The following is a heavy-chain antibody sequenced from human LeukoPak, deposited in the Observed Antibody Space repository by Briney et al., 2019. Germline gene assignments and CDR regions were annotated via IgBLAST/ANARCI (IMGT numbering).Heavy chain of an antibody. V-gene: IGHV4-30-4*01. Sequence: SQTLSLTCTVSGVSISSGDYYWSWIRQPPGTGLEWIGYIYYSGSTYYNPSLKSRVTISVDTSKNQFSLKLSSVTAADTAVYYCARGDDYYGSVYGMDVWGKGTTVTVSS. D-gene: IGHD3-10*01. CDR2: IYYSGST. CDR1: GVSISSGDYY. J-gene: IGHJ6*04. CDR3: ARGDDYYGSVYGMDV.